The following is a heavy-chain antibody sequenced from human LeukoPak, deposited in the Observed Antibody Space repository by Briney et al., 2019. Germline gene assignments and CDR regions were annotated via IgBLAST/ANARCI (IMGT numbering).Heavy chain of an antibody. J-gene: IGHJ4*02. CDR2: IDYSGST. V-gene: IGHV4-39*07. CDR3: ARDRQQLVRGDYFDN. CDR1: GDSISSGHYF. D-gene: IGHD6-13*01. Sequence: SETLSLTCTVSGDSISSGHYFWVWIRQPPGKGLEWIGSIDYSGSTYYNPSLKNRVTISVDTSKNQFSLKLSSVTAADTAVCYCARDRQQLVRGDYFDNWGQGTLVTVSS.